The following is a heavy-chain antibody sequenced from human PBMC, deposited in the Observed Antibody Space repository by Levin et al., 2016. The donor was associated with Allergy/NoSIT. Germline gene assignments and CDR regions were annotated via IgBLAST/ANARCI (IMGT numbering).Heavy chain of an antibody. CDR1: GFKFDAYP. D-gene: IGHD3-9*01. Sequence: GESLKISCAASGFKFDAYPMHWVRQAPGKGLEWVSLISDDGATTLYAEFVKGRFSVSRDNRRKTFYLQMNSLRTDDTALYYCAKDQHYDILTGYDSWGQGTLVTVSS. J-gene: IGHJ5*02. CDR2: ISDDGATT. CDR3: AKDQHYDILTGYDS. V-gene: IGHV3-43*02.